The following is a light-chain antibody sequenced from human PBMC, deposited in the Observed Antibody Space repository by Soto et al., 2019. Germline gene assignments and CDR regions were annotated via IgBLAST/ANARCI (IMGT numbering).Light chain of an antibody. J-gene: IGLJ1*01. CDR2: DVS. Sequence: QSALTQPRSVSGSPGQSVTISCTGTSSDVGGYNYVSWYQQHPGKAPRLMIYDVSKRPSGVPDRFSGSKSGNTASLTISGLQAEDEADYYCCSYAGSYTFYAFGIGTKVTVL. V-gene: IGLV2-11*01. CDR3: CSYAGSYTFYA. CDR1: SSDVGGYNY.